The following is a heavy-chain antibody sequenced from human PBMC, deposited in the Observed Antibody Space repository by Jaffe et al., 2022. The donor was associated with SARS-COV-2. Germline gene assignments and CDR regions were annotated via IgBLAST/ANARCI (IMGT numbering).Heavy chain of an antibody. V-gene: IGHV1-2*06. CDR1: GYNFAGYY. CDR2: LNPNSGGA. D-gene: IGHD6-13*01. J-gene: IGHJ6*02. Sequence: QVQLVQSGAEVKKPGASVKVSCKASGYNFAGYYMHWVRQAPGQGLEWMGRLNPNSGGATYAQKFQGRVTMTRDTSVTTAYMELSGMRSDDTAVYYCARGTEGIGYDYGLDVWGQGTTVTVSS. CDR3: ARGTEGIGYDYGLDV.